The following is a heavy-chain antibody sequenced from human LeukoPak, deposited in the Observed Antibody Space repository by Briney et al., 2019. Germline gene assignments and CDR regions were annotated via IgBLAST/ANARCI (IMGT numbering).Heavy chain of an antibody. V-gene: IGHV1-2*02. Sequence: ASVKVSCKASGYTFTGYYMHWVRLAPGQGLEWMGWINPNSGGTNYAQKFQGRVTMTRDTSISTAYMELSRLRSDDTAVYYCARRAYGSGSYSFDFWGQGTLVTVSS. CDR2: INPNSGGT. CDR3: ARRAYGSGSYSFDF. CDR1: GYTFTGYY. D-gene: IGHD3-10*01. J-gene: IGHJ4*02.